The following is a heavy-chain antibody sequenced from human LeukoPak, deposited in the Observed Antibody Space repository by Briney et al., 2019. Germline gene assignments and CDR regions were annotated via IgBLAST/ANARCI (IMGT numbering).Heavy chain of an antibody. CDR1: GFTFSTSA. Sequence: GRSLRLSCAASGFTFSTSAMHWVRQAPGKGLEYVSFITYNGGSTYNADSVKGRFTISRDNSRNTLYLQMSSLRAEDTAVYHCVKDGGMATIFDFWGQGTLVTVSS. V-gene: IGHV3-64D*09. D-gene: IGHD5-24*01. CDR3: VKDGGMATIFDF. CDR2: ITYNGGST. J-gene: IGHJ4*02.